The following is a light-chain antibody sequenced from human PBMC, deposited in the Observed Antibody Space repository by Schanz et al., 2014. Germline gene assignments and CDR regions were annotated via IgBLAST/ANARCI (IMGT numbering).Light chain of an antibody. CDR2: DVH. J-gene: IGLJ3*02. V-gene: IGLV2-14*03. CDR1: SSDVGGYNY. Sequence: QSALTQPPSASGSPGQSVTISCTGTSSDVGGYNYVSWYQQYPGKAPKLIVYDVHDRPSGVSNRFSGSKSGNTASLTISGLQTEDEADYYCCSYAGYWVFGGGTKLTVL. CDR3: CSYAGYWV.